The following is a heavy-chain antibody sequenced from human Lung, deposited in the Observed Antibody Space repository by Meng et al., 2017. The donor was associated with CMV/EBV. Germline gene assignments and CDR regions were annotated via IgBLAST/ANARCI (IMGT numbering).Heavy chain of an antibody. CDR1: GASIISSF. Sequence: PGLVKTSDPTSPTCCDLGASIISSFWSWIRQPAGKGLEWIGRIYTSGTTIYNPSLKSRLTLSLETSKNQFSLKLNSVTAADTAVYYCARAEADTGNFDYWGQGTLVTVSS. V-gene: IGHV4-4*07. J-gene: IGHJ4*02. D-gene: IGHD6-19*01. CDR2: IYTSGTT. CDR3: ARAEADTGNFDY.